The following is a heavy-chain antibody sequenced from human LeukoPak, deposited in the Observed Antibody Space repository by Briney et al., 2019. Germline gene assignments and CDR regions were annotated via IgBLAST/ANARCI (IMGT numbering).Heavy chain of an antibody. CDR1: GFTFSSYA. V-gene: IGHV3-23*01. D-gene: IGHD6-19*01. CDR2: ISAGGGST. J-gene: IGHJ4*02. CDR3: ARDRQWLVQPYFDY. Sequence: GGSLRLSCAASGFTFSSYAMSWVRQAPGKGLEWVAGISAGGGSTYYADSVKGRFTISRDNAKNSLYLQMNSLGAEDTAVYYCARDRQWLVQPYFDYWGQGTLVTVSS.